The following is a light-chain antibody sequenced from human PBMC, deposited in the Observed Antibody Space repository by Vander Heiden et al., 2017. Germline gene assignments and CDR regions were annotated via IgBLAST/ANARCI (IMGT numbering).Light chain of an antibody. CDR1: QSISSY. CDR2: AAS. V-gene: IGKV1-39*01. J-gene: IGKJ4*01. Sequence: DIQLTQSPSSLSASVGDRVTLTCRASQSISSYLNWYQQKPGKAPKLLIYAASSLQSGIPSRFSGSGSGTDFTLTISSLQPEDFATYYCQQSYSTPPVTFGGGTQVEIK. CDR3: QQSYSTPPVT.